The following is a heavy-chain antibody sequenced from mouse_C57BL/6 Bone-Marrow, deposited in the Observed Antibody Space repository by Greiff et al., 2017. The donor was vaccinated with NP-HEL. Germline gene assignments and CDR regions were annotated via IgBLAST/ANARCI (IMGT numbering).Heavy chain of an antibody. CDR2: IWSGGST. CDR1: GFSLISYG. CDR3: AKNSYYYGSRWYFDV. J-gene: IGHJ1*03. V-gene: IGHV2-4*01. D-gene: IGHD1-1*01. Sequence: VQLVESGPGLVQPSQSLSITCTVSGFSLISYGVHWVRQPPGKGLEWLGVIWSGGSTDYNAAFISRLSISKDNSKSQVFFKMNSLQADDTAIYYCAKNSYYYGSRWYFDVWGTGTTVTVSS.